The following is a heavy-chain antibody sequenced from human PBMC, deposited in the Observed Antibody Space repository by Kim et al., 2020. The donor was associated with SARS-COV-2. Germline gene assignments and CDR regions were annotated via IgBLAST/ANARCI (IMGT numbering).Heavy chain of an antibody. J-gene: IGHJ4*02. V-gene: IGHV3-33*01. CDR2: IWYDGSNK. D-gene: IGHD3-16*01. CDR3: ARDSYVWEQGEVDY. CDR1: GFTFSSYG. Sequence: GGSLRLSCAASGFTFSSYGMHWVRQAPGKGLEWVAVIWYDGSNKYYADSVKGRFTISRDNSKNTLYLQMNSLRAEDTAVYYCARDSYVWEQGEVDYWGQGTLVTVSS.